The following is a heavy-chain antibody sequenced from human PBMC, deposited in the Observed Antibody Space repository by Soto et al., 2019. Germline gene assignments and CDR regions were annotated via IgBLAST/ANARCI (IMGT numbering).Heavy chain of an antibody. CDR3: ARGIGYSAQDS. J-gene: IGHJ4*02. D-gene: IGHD1-1*01. Sequence: HPGGSLRLSCAASGFTFSSYWMHWVRQAPGKGLVWVSRISSDVSSTSYADSVKGRFTISRDNAKNTLYLQMDSLRAEDTAVYYCARGIGYSAQDSWGQGTLVTVSS. V-gene: IGHV3-74*01. CDR1: GFTFSSYW. CDR2: ISSDVSST.